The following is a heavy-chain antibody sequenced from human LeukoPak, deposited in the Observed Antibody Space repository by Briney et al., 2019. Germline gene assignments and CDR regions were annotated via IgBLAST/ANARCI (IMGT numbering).Heavy chain of an antibody. CDR3: AREPVRGYSYGAFDP. Sequence: SVKVSCKASGYTFINNWMHWVRQAPGQGLEWMGGIIPIFGTANYAQKFQGRVTITADKSTSTAYMELSSLRSEDTAVYYCAREPVRGYSYGAFDPWGQGTLVTVSS. V-gene: IGHV1-69*06. CDR1: GYTFINNW. D-gene: IGHD5-18*01. J-gene: IGHJ5*02. CDR2: IIPIFGTA.